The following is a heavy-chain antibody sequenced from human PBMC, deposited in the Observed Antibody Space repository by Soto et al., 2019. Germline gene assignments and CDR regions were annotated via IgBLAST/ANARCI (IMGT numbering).Heavy chain of an antibody. CDR3: TTVGGTVTTLQPFYYYGMDV. CDR2: IKSKTDGGTT. Sequence: EVQLVESGGGLVKPGGSLRLSCAASGFTFSNAWMNWVRQAPGKGLEWVGRIKSKTDGGTTDYAEPVKGRFTISRDDSKNTLYLQMNSLNTEDTAVYYCTTVGGTVTTLQPFYYYGMDVWGQGTTVTVSS. J-gene: IGHJ6*02. CDR1: GFTFSNAW. D-gene: IGHD4-17*01. V-gene: IGHV3-15*07.